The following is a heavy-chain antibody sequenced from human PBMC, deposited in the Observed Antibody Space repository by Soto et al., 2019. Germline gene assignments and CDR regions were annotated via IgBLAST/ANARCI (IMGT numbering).Heavy chain of an antibody. Sequence: SCAASGFTFSSYAMSWVRQAPGKGLEWVSAISGSGGSTYYADSVKGRFTISRDNSKNTLYLQMNSLRAEDTAVYYCAKSPQKIYSSGWPYYFDYWGQGTLVTVSS. J-gene: IGHJ4*02. V-gene: IGHV3-23*01. CDR2: ISGSGGST. CDR1: GFTFSSYA. CDR3: AKSPQKIYSSGWPYYFDY. D-gene: IGHD6-19*01.